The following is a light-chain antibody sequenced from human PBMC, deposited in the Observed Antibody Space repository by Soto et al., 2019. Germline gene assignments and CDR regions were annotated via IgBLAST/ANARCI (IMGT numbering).Light chain of an antibody. CDR1: QGMHDY. J-gene: IGKJ1*01. Sequence: DIQMTQSPSSLSASVGDRVTISCRASQGMHDYLAWYQQKPGNVPELLIYGASTLESGVPSRFSGSGSGTDFTLTISSLQPEDVATYYCQKYDRAPRTFGQGTKVEI. CDR2: GAS. V-gene: IGKV1-27*01. CDR3: QKYDRAPRT.